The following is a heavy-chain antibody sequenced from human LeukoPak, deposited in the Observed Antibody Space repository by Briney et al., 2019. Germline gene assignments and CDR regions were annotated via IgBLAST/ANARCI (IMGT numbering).Heavy chain of an antibody. Sequence: GRSLRLSCAASGFTFSSYAMHWVRQAPGKGLEWVANINQDGSEKYYVDSVKGRFTISRDNAKNSLYLQMNSLRAEDTAVYYCARDYYGSGSLWGQGTLVTVSS. J-gene: IGHJ4*02. D-gene: IGHD3-10*01. CDR2: INQDGSEK. V-gene: IGHV3-7*01. CDR3: ARDYYGSGSL. CDR1: GFTFSSYA.